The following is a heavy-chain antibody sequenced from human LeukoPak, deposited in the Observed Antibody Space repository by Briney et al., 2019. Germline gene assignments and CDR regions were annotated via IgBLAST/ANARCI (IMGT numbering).Heavy chain of an antibody. CDR1: EFTFSSYA. CDR2: ISASGGST. Sequence: PGGSLRLSCAASEFTFSSYAMQWVRQAPGKGLEWVSGISASGGSTWYADSVKGRFTISRDSSQNSLYLQMNSLRVEDTALYYCARNYGGYDGTDYWGQGTLVTVSS. D-gene: IGHD5-12*01. J-gene: IGHJ4*02. CDR3: ARNYGGYDGTDY. V-gene: IGHV3-23*01.